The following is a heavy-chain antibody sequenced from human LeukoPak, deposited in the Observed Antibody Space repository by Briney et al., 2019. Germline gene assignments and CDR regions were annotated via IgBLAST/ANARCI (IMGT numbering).Heavy chain of an antibody. Sequence: ASVKVSCKASGYTFTGYYMHWVRQAPGQGLEWMGWINPNSGGTNYAQKFQGRVTMTRDTSISTAYMELSRLRSDGTAVYYCARLNYYDSSGYWDKPFYFDYWGQGTLVTVSS. CDR3: ARLNYYDSSGYWDKPFYFDY. D-gene: IGHD3-22*01. J-gene: IGHJ4*02. CDR2: INPNSGGT. V-gene: IGHV1-2*02. CDR1: GYTFTGYY.